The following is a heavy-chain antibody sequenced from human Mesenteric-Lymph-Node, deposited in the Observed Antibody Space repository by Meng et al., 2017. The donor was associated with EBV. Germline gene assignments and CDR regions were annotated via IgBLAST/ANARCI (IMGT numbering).Heavy chain of an antibody. CDR2: INPSSGNT. Sequence: QSHLVESGDEVKKPGASVKVSCKASGYTFTSYQIHWVRQAPGQGLEWMGMINPSSGNTNYAQQFRGRVTMTRDTSTSTVYVELTSLTSEDTAVYYCAKEWNSGYDRWFDPWGQGTLVTVSS. J-gene: IGHJ5*02. CDR1: GYTFTSYQ. V-gene: IGHV1-46*01. D-gene: IGHD5-12*01. CDR3: AKEWNSGYDRWFDP.